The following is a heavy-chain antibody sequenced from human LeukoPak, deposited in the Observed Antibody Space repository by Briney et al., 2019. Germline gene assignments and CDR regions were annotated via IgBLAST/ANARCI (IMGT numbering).Heavy chain of an antibody. CDR3: AKAPYDILTGYYPDFDY. CDR1: GFTFSSYG. D-gene: IGHD3-9*01. J-gene: IGHJ4*02. Sequence: PGGSLRLSCAASGFTFSSYGMHWVRQAPGKGLEWVAVISYDGSNKYYADSVKGRFTISRDNSKNTLYLQMNSLRAEDTAVYYCAKAPYDILTGYYPDFDYWGQGTLVTVSS. V-gene: IGHV3-30*18. CDR2: ISYDGSNK.